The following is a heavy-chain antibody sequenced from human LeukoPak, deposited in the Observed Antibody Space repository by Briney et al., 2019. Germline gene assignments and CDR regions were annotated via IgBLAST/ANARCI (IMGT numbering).Heavy chain of an antibody. J-gene: IGHJ4*02. CDR3: AKVSVCYRCYLDY. CDR2: INGAGVNT. CDR1: GYTFSSHG. V-gene: IGHV3-23*01. Sequence: PGGSLRLSCAASGYTFSSHGLTWVRQPPGKGLEWFSTINGAGVNTFYADTVKGRFTISRDNSKNTLYLQMHNLRAEDTAIYYYAKVSVCYRCYLDYWGQGTLVTVS. D-gene: IGHD3-16*02.